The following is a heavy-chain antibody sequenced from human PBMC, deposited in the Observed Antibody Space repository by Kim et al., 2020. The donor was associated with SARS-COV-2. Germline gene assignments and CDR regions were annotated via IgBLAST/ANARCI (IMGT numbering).Heavy chain of an antibody. J-gene: IGHJ6*02. V-gene: IGHV3-23*01. CDR3: ATYLICSSASCRYYYYGMDV. Sequence: GGSLRLSCAASGFTFSSYVMSWVRQAPGKGLEWVSAISGSGGNTYYADSVKGRFTISRDNSKNTLYLQMNSLRAEDTAVYYCATYLICSSASCRYYYYGMDVWGQGTTVTVSS. CDR1: GFTFSSYV. CDR2: ISGSGGNT. D-gene: IGHD2-2*01.